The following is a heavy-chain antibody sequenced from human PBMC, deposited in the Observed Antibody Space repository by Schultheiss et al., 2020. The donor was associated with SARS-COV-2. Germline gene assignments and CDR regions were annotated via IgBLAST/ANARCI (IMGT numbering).Heavy chain of an antibody. CDR1: GFTFSSYA. D-gene: IGHD3-3*01. CDR3: ARGYYDFWSGFDY. Sequence: GGSLRLSCAASGFTFSSYAMHWVRQAPGKGLEWVSTISGNGGSTYYADSVKGRFTISRDNSRNTLSLQMNSLGAEDTAVYYCARGYYDFWSGFDYWGQGTLVTVSS. J-gene: IGHJ4*02. V-gene: IGHV3-23*01. CDR2: ISGNGGST.